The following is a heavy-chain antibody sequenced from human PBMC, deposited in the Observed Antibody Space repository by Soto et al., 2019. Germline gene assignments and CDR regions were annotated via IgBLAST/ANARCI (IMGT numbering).Heavy chain of an antibody. CDR3: ARALTYDILTGYAYNWFDP. CDR1: GGYIISYG. J-gene: IGHJ5*02. Sequence: SVTMSLTSTVAGGYIISYGGSWIRKQTGKGLEWIGRIYTSGSTNYNPSLKSRVTMSVDTSKNQFSLKLSSVTAADTAVYYCARALTYDILTGYAYNWFDPWGQGTLVTVSS. D-gene: IGHD3-9*01. V-gene: IGHV4-4*07. CDR2: IYTSGST.